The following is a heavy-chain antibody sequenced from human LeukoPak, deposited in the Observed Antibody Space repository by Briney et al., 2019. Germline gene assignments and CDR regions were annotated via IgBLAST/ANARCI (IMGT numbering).Heavy chain of an antibody. CDR2: INPSGGST. CDR1: GYTFTSYY. Sequence: ASVKVSCKASGYTFTSYYMYWVRQAPGQGLEWMGIINPSGGSTSYAQKFQGRVTMTRDMSTSTVYMELSSLRSEDTAVYYCARAKWERAPYYYYMDVWGKGTTVTVSS. J-gene: IGHJ6*03. V-gene: IGHV1-46*01. D-gene: IGHD1-26*01. CDR3: ARAKWERAPYYYYMDV.